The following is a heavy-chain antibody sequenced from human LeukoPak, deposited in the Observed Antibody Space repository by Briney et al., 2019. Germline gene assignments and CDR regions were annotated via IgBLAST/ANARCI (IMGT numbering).Heavy chain of an antibody. Sequence: SETPSPTCAVYGGSFSGFYWSWIRQPPRKGAGWIGEINHSGSTNYNPSLKSRVTISVDTSKNQFSLKLSSVTAADTAVYYCARGRSPLPTSPVDYWGQGTLVTVSS. D-gene: IGHD1-26*01. CDR3: ARGRSPLPTSPVDY. V-gene: IGHV4-34*01. J-gene: IGHJ4*02. CDR2: INHSGST. CDR1: GGSFSGFY.